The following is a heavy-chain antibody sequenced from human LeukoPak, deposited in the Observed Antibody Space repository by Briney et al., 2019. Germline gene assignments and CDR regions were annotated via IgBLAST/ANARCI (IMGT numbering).Heavy chain of an antibody. CDR1: GGTFSSYA. D-gene: IGHD2-15*01. V-gene: IGHV1-69*04. J-gene: IGHJ4*02. CDR3: ARWDDIVVVVAAMDV. CDR2: ITPILGIA. Sequence: SVKVSCKASGGTFSSYAISWVRQAPGQGLEWMGRITPILGIANYAQKFQGRVTITADKSTSTAYMELSSLRSEDTAVYYCARWDDIVVVVAAMDVWGQGTLVTVSS.